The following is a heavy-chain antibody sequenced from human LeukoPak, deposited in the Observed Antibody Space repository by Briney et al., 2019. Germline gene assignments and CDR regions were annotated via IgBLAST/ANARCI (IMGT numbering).Heavy chain of an antibody. CDR2: LYSDGNT. CDR3: ARGVEPLAANTLAY. Sequence: PGGSLRLSCAASGFTVITNDMTWVRQAPRKGLEWVSVLYSDGNTKYADSVQGRFTISRDNSKNTLYLKMNSLSPDDTAVYYCARGVEPLAANTLAYWGQGTLVTVSS. J-gene: IGHJ4*02. CDR1: GFTVITND. V-gene: IGHV3-53*01. D-gene: IGHD1-14*01.